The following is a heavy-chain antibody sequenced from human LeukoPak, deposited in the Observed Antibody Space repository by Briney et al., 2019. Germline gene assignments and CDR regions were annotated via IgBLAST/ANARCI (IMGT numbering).Heavy chain of an antibody. Sequence: SETLSLTCAVSAASISNYYWSWIRQAPGKGLEWIGYISTSGSTNYNPSLKSRVSVSLDTSKNRFSLNLNFVTAADTAVYYCASPRSGYRYTFDYWGQGALVTVSS. CDR1: AASISNYY. V-gene: IGHV4-4*09. D-gene: IGHD3-22*01. CDR2: ISTSGST. CDR3: ASPRSGYRYTFDY. J-gene: IGHJ4*02.